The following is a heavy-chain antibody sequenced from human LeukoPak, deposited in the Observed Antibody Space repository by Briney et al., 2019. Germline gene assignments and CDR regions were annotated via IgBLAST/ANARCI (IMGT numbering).Heavy chain of an antibody. CDR2: INPSGGST. J-gene: IGHJ4*02. V-gene: IGHV1-46*01. D-gene: IGHD2-2*02. CDR1: GYTFTSYY. Sequence: GASVKVSCKASGYTFTSYYMHWVRQAPGQGLEWMGIINPSGGSTSYAQKFQGRVTMTRDMSTSTVYMGLSSLRSEDTAVYYCARVLVDQLLYTWQGIDYWGQGTLVTVSS. CDR3: ARVLVDQLLYTWQGIDY.